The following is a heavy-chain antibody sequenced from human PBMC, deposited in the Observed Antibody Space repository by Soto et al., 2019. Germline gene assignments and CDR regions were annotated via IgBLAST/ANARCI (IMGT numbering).Heavy chain of an antibody. CDR1: GFTFSSYA. D-gene: IGHD6-6*01. CDR3: ATQPQLVATSPLDYGMDV. J-gene: IGHJ6*02. V-gene: IGHV3-23*01. Sequence: GGSLRLSCAASGFTFSSYAMSWVRQAPGKGLEWVSAISGSGGSTYYADSVKGRFTIPRDNSKNTLYLQMNSLRAEDTAVYYCATQPQLVATSPLDYGMDVWGQGTTVTVSS. CDR2: ISGSGGST.